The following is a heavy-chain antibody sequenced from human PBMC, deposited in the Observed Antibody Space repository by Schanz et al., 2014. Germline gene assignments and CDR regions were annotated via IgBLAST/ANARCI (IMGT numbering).Heavy chain of an antibody. D-gene: IGHD3-22*01. CDR3: ARGRSYYDSSGYKTYYFDY. CDR1: GFTVNTNY. J-gene: IGHJ4*02. V-gene: IGHV3-53*01. Sequence: EVQLVESGGGLIQPGGSLRLSCAVSGFTVNTNYMSWVRQAPGKGLEWISSMYINSGSTQYADSVKGRFIISRDSSKNTMYLQMVSLRAEDTAVYYCARGRSYYDSSGYKTYYFDYWGQGTLVTVSS. CDR2: MYINSGST.